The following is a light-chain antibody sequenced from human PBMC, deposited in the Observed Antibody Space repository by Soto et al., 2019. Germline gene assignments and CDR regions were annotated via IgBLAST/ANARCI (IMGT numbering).Light chain of an antibody. CDR3: QQSYRMLFT. Sequence: DIQMTQSPSSLSASVGDRVTITCRASQSISSYLNWYQQKPGKAPKRLIYAASSLQSGVPSRFSGSGSGTDFTLTISSLQSEDFATYYCQQSYRMLFTFGPGTKVEIK. V-gene: IGKV1-39*01. J-gene: IGKJ3*01. CDR2: AAS. CDR1: QSISSY.